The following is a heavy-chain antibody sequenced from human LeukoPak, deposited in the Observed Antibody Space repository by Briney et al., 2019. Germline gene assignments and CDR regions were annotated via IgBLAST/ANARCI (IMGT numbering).Heavy chain of an antibody. D-gene: IGHD6-6*01. CDR1: GFTFSSYA. Sequence: GGSLRLSCAASGFTFSSYAMSWVRQAPGKGLEWVSAISGSGGSTYYTDSVKGRFTISRDNSKNTLYLQMNSLRAEDTAVYYYAKDGLEYSSSPREYYFDYWGQGTLVTVSS. V-gene: IGHV3-23*01. J-gene: IGHJ4*02. CDR3: AKDGLEYSSSPREYYFDY. CDR2: ISGSGGST.